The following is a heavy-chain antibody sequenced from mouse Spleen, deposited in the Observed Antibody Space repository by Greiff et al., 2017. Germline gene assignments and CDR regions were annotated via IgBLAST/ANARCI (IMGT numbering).Heavy chain of an antibody. D-gene: IGHD2-4*01. Sequence: EVQLQESGPGLVKPSQSLSLTCSVTGYSITSGYYWNWIRQFPGNKLEWMGYISYDGSNNYNPSLKNRISLTRDTSKNQFFLKLNSVTTEDTATYYCVRVPMITAPYWYFDVWGAGTTVTVSS. CDR2: ISYDGSN. CDR3: VRVPMITAPYWYFDV. V-gene: IGHV3-6*01. CDR1: GYSITSGYY. J-gene: IGHJ1*01.